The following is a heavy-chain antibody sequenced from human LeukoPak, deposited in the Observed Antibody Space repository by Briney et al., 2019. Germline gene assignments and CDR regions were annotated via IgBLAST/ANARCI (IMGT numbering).Heavy chain of an antibody. CDR2: INPSGGST. Sequence: ASVKVSCKASGYTFTSYYMHWVRQAPGQGLEWMGIINPSGGSTSYAQKFQGRVTMTRDMSTSTVYMELSSLRAEDTAVYFCAGLRRAYYYYTDVWGKGTTVTVSS. J-gene: IGHJ6*03. CDR3: AGLRRAYYYYTDV. V-gene: IGHV1-46*01. CDR1: GYTFTSYY.